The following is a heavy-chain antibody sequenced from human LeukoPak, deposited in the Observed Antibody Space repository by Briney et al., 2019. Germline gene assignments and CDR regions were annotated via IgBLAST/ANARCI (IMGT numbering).Heavy chain of an antibody. CDR3: ARDLTGVDY. J-gene: IGHJ4*02. D-gene: IGHD7-27*01. V-gene: IGHV4-59*12. CDR1: GDSISIYY. Sequence: PSETLSLTCTVSGDSISIYYWNWIRQSPGKGLEWIGYIYNSGSTNYNPSLKSRVTISVDTSKNQFSLKLSSVTAADTGVYYCARDLTGVDYWGQGTLVTVSS. CDR2: IYNSGST.